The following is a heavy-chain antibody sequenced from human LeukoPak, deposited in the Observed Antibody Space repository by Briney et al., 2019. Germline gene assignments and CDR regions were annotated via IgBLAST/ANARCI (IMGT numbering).Heavy chain of an antibody. CDR2: INPSGGST. Sequence: ASVKVSCKASGYTFTSYYMHWVRQAPGQGLEWMGLINPSGGSTSYAQKFQGRVTMTRDTSTSTVYMELSSLRSEDTAVYYCARDGKYSSSWYHRKLNWFDPWGQGTLVTVSS. V-gene: IGHV1-46*01. CDR1: GYTFTSYY. J-gene: IGHJ5*02. CDR3: ARDGKYSSSWYHRKLNWFDP. D-gene: IGHD6-13*01.